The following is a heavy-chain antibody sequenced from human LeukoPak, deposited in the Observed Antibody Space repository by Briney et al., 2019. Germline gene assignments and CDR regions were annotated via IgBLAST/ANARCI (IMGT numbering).Heavy chain of an antibody. Sequence: GGSLRLSCAASGFIFSKYYMSWVRQAPGKGLEWVAHIKQDGSEKSYVDSVKGRFTIYRDNAKNSLYLQMNSLRADDMAVYYCAGDVGYSYREIDYWGQGTLATVSS. CDR2: IKQDGSEK. V-gene: IGHV3-7*01. CDR1: GFIFSKYY. J-gene: IGHJ4*02. CDR3: AGDVGYSYREIDY. D-gene: IGHD5-18*01.